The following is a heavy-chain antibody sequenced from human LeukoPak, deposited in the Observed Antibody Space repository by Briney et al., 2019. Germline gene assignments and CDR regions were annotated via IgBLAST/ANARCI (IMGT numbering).Heavy chain of an antibody. J-gene: IGHJ4*02. CDR3: AKDIGHSSGLDY. D-gene: IGHD6-19*01. CDR1: GFTFSSYW. CDR2: INSDGSST. Sequence: PGGSLRLSCAASGFTFSSYWMHWVRQAPGKGLVWVSRINSDGSSTNYADSVKGRFTISRDNAKNTLHLQMNSLRAEDTALYYCAKDIGHSSGLDYWGQGTLVTVSS. V-gene: IGHV3-74*01.